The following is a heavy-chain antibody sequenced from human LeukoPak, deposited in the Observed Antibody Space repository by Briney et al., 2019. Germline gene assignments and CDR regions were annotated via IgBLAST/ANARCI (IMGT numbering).Heavy chain of an antibody. J-gene: IGHJ4*02. CDR2: IYYSGST. Sequence: PSETLSLTCTVSGGSISSYYWSWIRQPPGKGLEWIGYIYYSGSTNYNPSLKSRVTISVDTSKNQFSLKLSSVTAADTAVYYCATTLRGNLGEIDYWGQGTLVTVSS. CDR1: GGSISSYY. V-gene: IGHV4-59*01. CDR3: ATTLRGNLGEIDY. D-gene: IGHD3-10*01.